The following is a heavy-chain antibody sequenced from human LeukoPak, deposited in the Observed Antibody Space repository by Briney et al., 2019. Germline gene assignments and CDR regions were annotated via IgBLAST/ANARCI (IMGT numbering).Heavy chain of an antibody. CDR2: IWYDGSNK. CDR3: ARDGPKSIAARKYFDY. CDR1: GFTFSSYG. D-gene: IGHD6-6*01. V-gene: IGHV3-33*01. Sequence: PGGSLRLSCAASGFTFSSYGMHWVCQAPGKGLEWAAVIWYDGSNKYYADSVKGRFTISRDNSKNTLYLQMNSLRAEDTAVYYCARDGPKSIAARKYFDYWGQGTLVTVSS. J-gene: IGHJ4*02.